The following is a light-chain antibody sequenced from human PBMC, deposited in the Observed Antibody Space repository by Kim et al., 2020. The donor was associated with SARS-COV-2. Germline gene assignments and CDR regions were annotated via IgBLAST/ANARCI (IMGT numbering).Light chain of an antibody. Sequence: GQSITISCTGTSSGVGDYNYVSWYQQHPGKAPKLMIYDFNERPSGVSNRFSGSKSGDTASLTISGLQAEDEADYYCSSHTTSSTLIFGGGTKLTVL. CDR1: SSGVGDYNY. CDR2: DFN. V-gene: IGLV2-14*03. CDR3: SSHTTSSTLI. J-gene: IGLJ2*01.